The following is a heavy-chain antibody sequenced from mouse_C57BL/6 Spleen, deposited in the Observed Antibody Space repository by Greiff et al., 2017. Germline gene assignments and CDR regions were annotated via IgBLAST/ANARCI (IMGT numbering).Heavy chain of an antibody. CDR1: GFTFSSYA. D-gene: IGHD2-1*01. J-gene: IGHJ2*01. CDR3: ARAYGNYFDY. V-gene: IGHV5-4*03. CDR2: ISDGGSYT. Sequence: EVKVVESGGGLVKPGGSLKLSCAASGFTFSSYAMSWVRQTPEKRLEWVATISDGGSYTYYPDNVKGRFTISRDNAKNNLYLQMSHLKSEDTAMYYCARAYGNYFDYWGQGTTLTVSS.